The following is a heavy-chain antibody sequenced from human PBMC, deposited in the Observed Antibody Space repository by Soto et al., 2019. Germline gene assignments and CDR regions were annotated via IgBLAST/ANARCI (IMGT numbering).Heavy chain of an antibody. CDR2: IVVGSGNT. CDR1: GFTFTSSA. J-gene: IGHJ5*02. Sequence: SVKVSCKASGFTFTSSAVQWVRQARGQRLEWIGWIVVGSGNTNYAQKFQERVTITRDMSTSTAYMELSSLRSEDTAVYYCAAGAIDAITMIVHWFDPWGQGTLVTVSS. D-gene: IGHD3-22*01. V-gene: IGHV1-58*01. CDR3: AAGAIDAITMIVHWFDP.